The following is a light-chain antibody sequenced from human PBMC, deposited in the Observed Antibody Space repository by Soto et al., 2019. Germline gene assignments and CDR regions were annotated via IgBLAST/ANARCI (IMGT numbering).Light chain of an antibody. CDR1: QTISSW. V-gene: IGKV1-5*01. Sequence: DIQMTQSPSTLSASVGDRVTITCRASQTISSWLAWYQQKPGKAPKLLIYDASTLESGVPSRFSGSGSGTEFTLTTTSLQPDDFATYYCQQYNSYSRGTFGPGTKVDIK. CDR3: QQYNSYSRGT. CDR2: DAS. J-gene: IGKJ3*01.